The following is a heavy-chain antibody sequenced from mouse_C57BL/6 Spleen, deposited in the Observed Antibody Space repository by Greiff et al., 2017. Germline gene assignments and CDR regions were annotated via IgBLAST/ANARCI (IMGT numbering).Heavy chain of an antibody. CDR2: ISDGGSYT. Sequence: EVKLVESGGGLVKPGGSLKLSCAASGFTFSSYAMSWVRQTPEKRLEWVATISDGGSYTYYPDNVKGRFTISRDNAKNNLYLQMSHLKSEDTAMYYCARDLGNYDWCFDVWGTGTTVTVSS. J-gene: IGHJ1*03. D-gene: IGHD2-1*01. V-gene: IGHV5-4*01. CDR1: GFTFSSYA. CDR3: ARDLGNYDWCFDV.